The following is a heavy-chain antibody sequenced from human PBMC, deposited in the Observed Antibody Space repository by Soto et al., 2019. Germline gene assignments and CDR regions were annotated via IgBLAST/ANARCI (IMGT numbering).Heavy chain of an antibody. CDR2: ISSSSSTI. CDR3: AREQLEDAFDI. V-gene: IGHV3-48*01. J-gene: IGHJ3*02. Sequence: EVQLLESGGDFVQPGGSLRLSCAASVFTFSSYSMNWVRQAPGKGLEWVSYISSSSSTIYYADSVKGRFTISRDNAKNSLYLQMNSLRAEDTAVYYCAREQLEDAFDIWGQGTMVTVSS. D-gene: IGHD6-6*01. CDR1: VFTFSSYS.